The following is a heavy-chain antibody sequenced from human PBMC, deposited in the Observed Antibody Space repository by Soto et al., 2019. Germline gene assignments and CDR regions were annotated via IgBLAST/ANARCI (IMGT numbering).Heavy chain of an antibody. J-gene: IGHJ4*02. D-gene: IGHD2-15*01. CDR2: IKSKPDGATI. CDR3: ATGWYFDY. V-gene: IGHV3-15*01. CDR1: GFTFSNAW. Sequence: GGSLRLSCAGSGFTFSNAWMSWVRQAPGKGLEWVGRIKSKPDGATIDYPAPVRGRFTIARDDSKNTVYLQMNSLKTEDTAVYFCATGWYFDYWGQGTLVTVSS.